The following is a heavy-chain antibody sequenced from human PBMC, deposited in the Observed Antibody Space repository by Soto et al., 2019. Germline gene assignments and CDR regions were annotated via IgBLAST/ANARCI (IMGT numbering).Heavy chain of an antibody. CDR1: GFTFSSYA. V-gene: IGHV3-23*01. Sequence: EVQLLESGGGLVQPGGSLRLSSAASGFTFSSYALTWVRQAPGKGLEWVSTISGSGGSTYYADSVKGRFTISRDNSKNTLYLQMNSLRAEDTAVYYWAKSRAGSYDAFDIWGQGTMVTVSS. J-gene: IGHJ3*02. CDR2: ISGSGGST. CDR3: AKSRAGSYDAFDI.